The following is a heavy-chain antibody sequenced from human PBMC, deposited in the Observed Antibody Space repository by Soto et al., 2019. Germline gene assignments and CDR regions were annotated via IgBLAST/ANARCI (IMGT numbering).Heavy chain of an antibody. CDR1: GFTFSSYA. V-gene: IGHV3-23*01. Sequence: GGSLRLSWAASGFTFSSYAMSWVRQAPGKGLEWVSAISGSGGSTYYADSVKGRFTISRDNSKNTLYLQMNSLRAEDTAVYYCAKGGGITMIVVVLCDAFAIWAQGTMVTVSS. CDR3: AKGGGITMIVVVLCDAFAI. CDR2: ISGSGGST. J-gene: IGHJ3*02. D-gene: IGHD3-22*01.